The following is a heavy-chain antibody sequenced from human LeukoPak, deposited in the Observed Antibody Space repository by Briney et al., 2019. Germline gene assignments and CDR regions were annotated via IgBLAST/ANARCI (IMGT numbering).Heavy chain of an antibody. CDR2: IYYRGST. V-gene: IGHV4-39*01. CDR1: GDSISSSSYY. Sequence: PSETLSLTCTISGDSISSSSYYWGWIRQPPGKGLEWIGDIYYRGSTYYSPSLKSRVSISIDTSNNQFSLTLKFVTAADTALYFCARRRYYDSTGYLDWGQGTLVTVSS. D-gene: IGHD3-22*01. CDR3: ARRRYYDSTGYLD. J-gene: IGHJ1*01.